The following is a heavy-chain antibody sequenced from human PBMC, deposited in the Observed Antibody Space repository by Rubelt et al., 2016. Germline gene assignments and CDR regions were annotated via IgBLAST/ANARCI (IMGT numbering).Heavy chain of an antibody. V-gene: IGHV5-51*01. J-gene: IGHJ3*02. CDR1: GYSFTSYW. D-gene: IGHD1-26*01. CDR2: IYPGDSDT. CDR3: ARHGQVQSGDAFDI. Sequence: EVQLVQSGAEVKKPGESLKISCKGSGYSFTSYWIGWVRQIPGKGLECVGIIYPGDSDTRYSPYFQGKITDADAKSTSTAYLQWSSLKASDTAMYYCARHGQVQSGDAFDIWGQGTMVTVSS.